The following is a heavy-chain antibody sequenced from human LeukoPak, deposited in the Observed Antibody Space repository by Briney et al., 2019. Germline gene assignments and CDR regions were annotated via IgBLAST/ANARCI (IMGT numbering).Heavy chain of an antibody. CDR2: IYHSGST. Sequence: SETLSLTCTVSGYSISSGYYWGWIRQPPGKGLEWIGSIYHSGSTYYNPSLKSRVTISVDTSKNQFSLKLSSVTAADTAVYYCARDVPTVVNRLGIDYWGQGTLVTVSS. CDR1: GYSISSGYY. D-gene: IGHD4-23*01. J-gene: IGHJ4*02. V-gene: IGHV4-38-2*02. CDR3: ARDVPTVVNRLGIDY.